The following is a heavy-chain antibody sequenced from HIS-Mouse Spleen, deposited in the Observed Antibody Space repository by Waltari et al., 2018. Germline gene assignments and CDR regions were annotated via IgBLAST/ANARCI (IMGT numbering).Heavy chain of an antibody. CDR3: AREIPYSSSWYDWYFDL. CDR1: GGSISSSSYY. J-gene: IGHJ2*01. CDR2: IDYSGNN. V-gene: IGHV4-39*07. Sequence: QLQLQESGPGLVKPSETLSLTCTVSGGSISSSSYYWGWIRQPPGKGLEWIGGIDYSGNNYHNPSPQGRVTISVDTSKNQFSLKLSSVTAADTAVYYCAREIPYSSSWYDWYFDLWGRGTLVTVSS. D-gene: IGHD6-13*01.